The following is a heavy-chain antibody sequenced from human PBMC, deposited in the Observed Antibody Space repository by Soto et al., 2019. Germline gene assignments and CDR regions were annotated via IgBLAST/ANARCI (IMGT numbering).Heavy chain of an antibody. D-gene: IGHD6-6*01. CDR3: ARRARPDFYYMDV. CDR2: ISSNGVGT. V-gene: IGHV3-64*01. J-gene: IGHJ6*03. Sequence: PGGSLRLSCAASGFTLSGYAMDWVRQGPGKGLEYVSGISSNGVGTYYANSVQGRFTISRDNSKNTVYLQMGSLRPEDMAVYYCARRARPDFYYMDVWGKGTTVTVSS. CDR1: GFTLSGYA.